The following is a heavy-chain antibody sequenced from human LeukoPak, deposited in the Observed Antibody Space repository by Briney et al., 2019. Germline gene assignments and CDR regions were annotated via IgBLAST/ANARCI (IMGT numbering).Heavy chain of an antibody. CDR3: AKGHTYGLGESYLDF. CDR1: GYTFDDYA. Sequence: GRPLRLSCGASGYTFDDYAMHWVRQAPGKGLEWVSAISWNSGSIGYADSVKGRFTISRDNGKNSLYLQMNSLRTEDTALYYCAKGHTYGLGESYLDFWGQGTLVSVSS. V-gene: IGHV3-9*01. CDR2: ISWNSGSI. D-gene: IGHD5-18*01. J-gene: IGHJ4*02.